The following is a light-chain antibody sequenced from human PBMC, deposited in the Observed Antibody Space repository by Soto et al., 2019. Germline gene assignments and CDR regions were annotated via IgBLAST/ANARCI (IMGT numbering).Light chain of an antibody. CDR3: MQSTQLPPT. J-gene: IGKJ5*01. Sequence: DVVMTQTPLSLSVAPGQPASISCKSSQSLLHSTGETFRFWYLQKPGQSPQLLIYEVSTRVSGVPDRFSGSGSGTDLTLEISRVETDDVGIYYCMQSTQLPPTFGQGTRLGIE. V-gene: IGKV2D-29*02. CDR2: EVS. CDR1: QSLLHSTGETF.